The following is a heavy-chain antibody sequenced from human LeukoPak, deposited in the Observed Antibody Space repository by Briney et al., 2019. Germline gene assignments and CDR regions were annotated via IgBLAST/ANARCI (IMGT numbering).Heavy chain of an antibody. J-gene: IGHJ4*02. CDR3: ARDRGDGRGQYIFDY. V-gene: IGHV4-59*11. CDR1: GGSISSHF. D-gene: IGHD5-24*01. CDR2: IFYSGTT. Sequence: SETLSLTCNVSGGSISSHFWSWIRQPPGKGLEWIGYIFYSGTTNYNPSLKSRVTISVDMSKNQFSLKLRSVTAADTAVYYCARDRGDGRGQYIFDYWGQGALVTVSS.